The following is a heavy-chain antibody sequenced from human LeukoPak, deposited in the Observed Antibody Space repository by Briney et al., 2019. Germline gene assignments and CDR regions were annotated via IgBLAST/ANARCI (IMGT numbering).Heavy chain of an antibody. Sequence: GGSLRLSCAASGFTFNTYATNWVRQAPGKGLEWVSAISDSGGSTYYADSVNGWFTISRDNSKNTVYLQIHRLRAEDTAVYYCAKGKGSSSSSIDWWGQGTLVTVSS. CDR3: AKGKGSSSSSIDW. D-gene: IGHD2-15*01. CDR2: ISDSGGST. CDR1: GFTFNTYA. V-gene: IGHV3-23*01. J-gene: IGHJ4*02.